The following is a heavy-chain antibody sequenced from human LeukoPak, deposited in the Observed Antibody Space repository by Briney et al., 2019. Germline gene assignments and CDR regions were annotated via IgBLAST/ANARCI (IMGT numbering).Heavy chain of an antibody. V-gene: IGHV4-61*05. CDR3: ARERDFYYYMDV. J-gene: IGHJ6*03. CDR2: IYYSGST. CDR1: GGSISSSSYY. Sequence: SETLSLTCTVSGGSISSSSYYWGWIRQPPGKGLEWIGYIYYSGSTNYNPSLKSRVTISLDTSNNQFSLTLTSVTAADTAVYYCARERDFYYYMDVWDTGTTVIVSS.